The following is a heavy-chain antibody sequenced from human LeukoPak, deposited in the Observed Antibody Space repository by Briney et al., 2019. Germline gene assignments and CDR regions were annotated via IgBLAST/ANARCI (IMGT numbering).Heavy chain of an antibody. CDR2: INPNSGDT. D-gene: IGHD6-13*01. V-gene: IGHV1-2*02. Sequence: ASVKVSCKASGYTFTVYYMHWVRQAPGQGLEWMGWINPNSGDTNYAQKFQGRVTMTRDTSISTAYMELSRLRSDDTAVYYCARRYSSSWYDAFDIWGQGTMVTVSS. CDR1: GYTFTVYY. J-gene: IGHJ3*02. CDR3: ARRYSSSWYDAFDI.